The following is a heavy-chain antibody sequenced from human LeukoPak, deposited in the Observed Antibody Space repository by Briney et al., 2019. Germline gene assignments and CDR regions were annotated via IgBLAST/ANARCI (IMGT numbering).Heavy chain of an antibody. Sequence: GGSLRLSCAASGFTFSSHWMNWVRQAPGKGLEWVANIKEDGSEKYYVDSVKGRFTISRDNAKNSLCLQMNSLRAEDTAIYYCARVRSGYYFDYWGQGTLVTVSS. CDR2: IKEDGSEK. CDR3: ARVRSGYYFDY. V-gene: IGHV3-7*05. J-gene: IGHJ4*02. D-gene: IGHD7-27*01. CDR1: GFTFSSHW.